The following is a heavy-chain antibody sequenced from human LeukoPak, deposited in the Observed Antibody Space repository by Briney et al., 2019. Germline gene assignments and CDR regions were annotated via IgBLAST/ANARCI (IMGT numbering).Heavy chain of an antibody. V-gene: IGHV3-9*01. CDR1: GFIFNNYA. D-gene: IGHD6-19*01. CDR3: AKDNRRHYTSGPNPDSLH. Sequence: GGSLRLSCAGSGFIFNNYAMHWVRHPPGKGLEWVSGLSWNSGSIDYADSVKGRFTISRDNAKNSLYLQMNSLRVEDTAFYYCAKDNRRHYTSGPNPDSLHWGQGALVTVSS. CDR2: LSWNSGSI. J-gene: IGHJ4*02.